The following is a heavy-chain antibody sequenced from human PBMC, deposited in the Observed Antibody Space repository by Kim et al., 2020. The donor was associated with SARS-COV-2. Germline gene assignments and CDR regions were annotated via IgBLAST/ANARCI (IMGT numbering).Heavy chain of an antibody. CDR3: AKDISTVIWDYYGMDV. D-gene: IGHD1-26*01. V-gene: IGHV3-9*01. Sequence: DSVKGRFTLSRDNAKTSLYLQMNSLRAEYTALYYCAKDISTVIWDYYGMDVWGQGTTVTVSS. J-gene: IGHJ6*02.